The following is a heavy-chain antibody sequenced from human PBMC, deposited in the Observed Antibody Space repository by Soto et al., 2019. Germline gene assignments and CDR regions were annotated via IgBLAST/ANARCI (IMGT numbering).Heavy chain of an antibody. D-gene: IGHD1-26*01. CDR2: INPSGGST. CDR1: GYTFTSYY. Sequence: QVQLVQSGAEVKKPGASVKVSCKASGYTFTSYYMHWVRQAPGQGLEWMGIINPSGGSTSYAQKFQGRVTXXRXTXXSTVYMELSSLRSEDTAVYYCARGFSGEQTRNIDYWGQGTLVTVSS. V-gene: IGHV1-46*03. J-gene: IGHJ4*02. CDR3: ARGFSGEQTRNIDY.